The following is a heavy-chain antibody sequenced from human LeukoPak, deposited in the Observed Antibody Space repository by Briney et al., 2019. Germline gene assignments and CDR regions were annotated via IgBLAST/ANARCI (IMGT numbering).Heavy chain of an antibody. CDR2: IRSKAYGGTT. J-gene: IGHJ4*02. CDR1: GFTFGDYA. Sequence: PGRSLRLSCTASGFTFGDYAMSWVRQAPGKGLESVGFIRSKAYGGTTEYAASVKGRFTISRDDSKSIAYLQMNSLKTEDTAVYYCTREHHDYGDYYPYFDYWGQGTLVTVSS. V-gene: IGHV3-49*04. CDR3: TREHHDYGDYYPYFDY. D-gene: IGHD4-17*01.